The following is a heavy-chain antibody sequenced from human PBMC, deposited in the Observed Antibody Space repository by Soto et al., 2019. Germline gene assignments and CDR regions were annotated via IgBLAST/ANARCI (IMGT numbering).Heavy chain of an antibody. CDR3: ARHYCTRGPCYFDY. CDR1: AGSMGSRTYC. CDR2: IYSSGVT. Sequence: SQTLSLTYTVFAGSMGSRTYCWVWVRQPPGKGLEWIGTIYSSGVTYYEASLKTRVTISIDTSKTQFSLKMRSVTAADTVMYYCARHYCTRGPCYFDYWGPGTLVTGSS. J-gene: IGHJ4*02. D-gene: IGHD2-8*02. V-gene: IGHV4-39*01.